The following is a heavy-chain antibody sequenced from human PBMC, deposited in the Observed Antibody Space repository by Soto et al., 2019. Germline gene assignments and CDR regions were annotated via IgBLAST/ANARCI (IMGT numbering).Heavy chain of an antibody. J-gene: IGHJ4*02. CDR1: GFTFINYA. CDR2: ISGSGATT. D-gene: IGHD4-17*01. V-gene: IGHV3-23*01. Sequence: GGSLRLSCAASGFTFINYAMTWVRQAPGKGLEWVSTISGSGATTYYADSVKGRFTISRDNSKNTLYLQMNSLSADDTAVYYCAKDIYGDFDYWGQGTLVTVSS. CDR3: AKDIYGDFDY.